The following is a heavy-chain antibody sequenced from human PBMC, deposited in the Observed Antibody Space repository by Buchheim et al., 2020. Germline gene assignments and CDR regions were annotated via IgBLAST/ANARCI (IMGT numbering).Heavy chain of an antibody. CDR2: INPNSGGT. CDR3: ARDLEQWLRSYYYYYYGMDV. J-gene: IGHJ6*02. Sequence: QVQLVQSGAEVKKPGASVKVSCKASGYTLIGYYMHWVRQAPGQGLEWMGWINPNSGGTNYAQKFQGRVTMTRDTSISTDYLELSRLRSDDTSVYYCARDLEQWLRSYYYYYYGMDVWGQGTT. V-gene: IGHV1-2*02. CDR1: GYTLIGYY. D-gene: IGHD5-12*01.